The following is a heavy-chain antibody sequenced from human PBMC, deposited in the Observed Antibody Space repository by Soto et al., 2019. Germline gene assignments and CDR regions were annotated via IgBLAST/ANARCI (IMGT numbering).Heavy chain of an antibody. V-gene: IGHV4-59*01. CDR1: GGSISSYY. Sequence: QVQLQESGPGLVKPSETLSLTCTVSGGSISSYYWSWIRQPPGKGLEWIGNIYHSGSTNYNPSLKSRVTISVDTSKNQFSLKLSSVTAADTAVYYCARGYDSSGYYFPLFDYWGQGTLVTVSS. CDR3: ARGYDSSGYYFPLFDY. CDR2: IYHSGST. D-gene: IGHD3-22*01. J-gene: IGHJ4*02.